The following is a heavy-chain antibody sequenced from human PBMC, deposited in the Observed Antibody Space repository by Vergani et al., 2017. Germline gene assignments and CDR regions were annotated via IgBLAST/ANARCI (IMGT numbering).Heavy chain of an antibody. CDR2: IYTSGST. J-gene: IGHJ6*02. D-gene: IGHD3-10*01. CDR3: AGTDPYYYGSGSYLYYYYYGMDV. CDR1: GGSISSGSYY. V-gene: IGHV4-61*02. Sequence: QVQLQESGPGLVKPSQTLSLTCTVSGGSISSGSYYWSWIRQPAGKGLEWIGRIYTSGSTNYNPSLKSRVTMSVDTSKNQFSLKLSSVTAADTAVYYCAGTDPYYYGSGSYLYYYYYGMDVWGQGTTVTVSS.